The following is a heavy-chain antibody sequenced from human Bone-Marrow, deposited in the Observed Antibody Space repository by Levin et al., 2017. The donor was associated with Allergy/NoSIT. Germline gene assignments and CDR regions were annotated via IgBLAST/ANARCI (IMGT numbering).Heavy chain of an antibody. CDR2: IYRSGTT. V-gene: IGHV3-53*01. CDR1: GFTVSSAY. D-gene: IGHD3-9*01. Sequence: LSLTCAASGFTVSSAYVSWVRQAPGKGLEWVAVIYRSGTTNYADSVKGRFTISRDNSENTLYLQMNSLTVDDTAVYYCARDMKTGDILTRFDPWGQGTLVTVSS. CDR3: ARDMKTGDILTRFDP. J-gene: IGHJ5*02.